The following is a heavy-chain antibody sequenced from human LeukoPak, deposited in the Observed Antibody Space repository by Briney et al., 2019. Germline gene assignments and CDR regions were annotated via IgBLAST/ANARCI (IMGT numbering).Heavy chain of an antibody. V-gene: IGHV5-51*01. J-gene: IGHJ4*02. CDR1: EYRFTSYW. CDR2: IYPGDSDT. D-gene: IGHD5-18*01. Sequence: AASLQISSKAAEYRFTSYWICWGRPLPGKGLEWRGIIYPGDSDTRYSPSFQGQVTISADKSISTAYLQWSSLKATDTAMYYCARLSGYSEPQDYWGQGTLVTVSS. CDR3: ARLSGYSEPQDY.